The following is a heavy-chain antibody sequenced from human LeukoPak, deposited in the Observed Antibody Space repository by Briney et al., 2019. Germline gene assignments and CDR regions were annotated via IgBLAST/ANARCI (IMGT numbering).Heavy chain of an antibody. D-gene: IGHD4-11*01. CDR2: INPNSGGT. CDR1: GDTITSYY. CDR3: ARAGPTLTTQLYYYYSIHV. Sequence: ASVKVSCKASGDTITSYYMHWVRQAPGQGLEWMGRINPNSGGTNYAQKFQGRVTMTRDTSISTAYMELRRLRSDATAVYYCARAGPTLTTQLYYYYSIHVWGKGTTVTASS. J-gene: IGHJ6*03. V-gene: IGHV1-2*06.